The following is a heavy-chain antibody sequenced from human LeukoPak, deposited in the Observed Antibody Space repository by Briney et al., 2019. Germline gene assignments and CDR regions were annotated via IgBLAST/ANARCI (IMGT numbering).Heavy chain of an antibody. D-gene: IGHD2-2*01. V-gene: IGHV4-39*01. CDR3: ARRVYCSSTSCHAPRFLRRYYFDY. CDR1: GGSISSSSYY. Sequence: PSETLSLTCTVSGGSISSSSYYWGWIRQPPGKGLEWIGSIYYSGSTYYNPSLKSRVTISVDTSKNQFSLKLSSVTAADTAVYYCARRVYCSSTSCHAPRFLRRYYFDYWGQGTLVTVSS. J-gene: IGHJ4*02. CDR2: IYYSGST.